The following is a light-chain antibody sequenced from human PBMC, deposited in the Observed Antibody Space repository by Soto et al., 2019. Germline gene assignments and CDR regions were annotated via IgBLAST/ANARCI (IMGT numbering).Light chain of an antibody. V-gene: IGKV2-30*01. CDR3: LQGTHFPPWT. J-gene: IGKJ1*01. Sequence: DVVMTQSPLSLPVTLGQSASISCRSSQSLVSSDGDAYLNWFHQRPGQSPRRLIYKVSDRDSGVPDRFSGSGSGTNFTLTINKVEAEDIGVYYCLQGTHFPPWTFGQGTKVEIK. CDR2: KVS. CDR1: QSLVSSDGDAY.